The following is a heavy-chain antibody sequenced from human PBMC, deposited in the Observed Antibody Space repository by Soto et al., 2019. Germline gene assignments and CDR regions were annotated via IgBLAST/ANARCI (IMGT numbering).Heavy chain of an antibody. CDR2: ISIYNGNT. V-gene: IGHV1-18*01. CDR1: GYTFTSYG. D-gene: IGHD2-15*01. Sequence: ASVKVSCKASGYTFTSYGISWVRQAPGQGLEWMGWISIYNGNTNYAQKLQGRVTMTTDTSTSTAFMELRSLRSDDTAVYYCARVIQCSGGSCSSYYFAYWGQGTLVTVSS. J-gene: IGHJ4*02. CDR3: ARVIQCSGGSCSSYYFAY.